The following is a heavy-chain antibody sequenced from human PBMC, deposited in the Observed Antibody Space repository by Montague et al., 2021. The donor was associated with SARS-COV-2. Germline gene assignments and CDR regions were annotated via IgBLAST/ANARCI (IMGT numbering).Heavy chain of an antibody. CDR2: TYYRSEWHT. CDR1: GDSVSITAAA. CDR3: ASGWTLFD. V-gene: IGHV6-1*01. Sequence: CAISGDSVSITAAAWNWIMQSPSRGLEWLGRTYYRSEWHTGYAVSVERRLAIDADTSQNQFSLQLHSVTPEDSAVYYCASGWTLFDWGQGTLVTVSS. D-gene: IGHD6-19*01. J-gene: IGHJ4*02.